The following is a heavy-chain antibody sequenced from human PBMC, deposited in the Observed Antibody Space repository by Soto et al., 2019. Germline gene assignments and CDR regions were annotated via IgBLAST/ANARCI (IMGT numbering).Heavy chain of an antibody. Sequence: QVQLVESGGGVVQPGRSLRLSCAASGFTFSSYGMHWVRQAPGKGLEWVAVISYDGSYKNYADSVKGRFTISRDNSKNTLYLQMNSLRAEDTAVYYCAKWHGGFDYGGQGPLVTVSS. J-gene: IGHJ4*02. D-gene: IGHD3-16*01. V-gene: IGHV3-30*18. CDR2: ISYDGSYK. CDR1: GFTFSSYG. CDR3: AKWHGGFDY.